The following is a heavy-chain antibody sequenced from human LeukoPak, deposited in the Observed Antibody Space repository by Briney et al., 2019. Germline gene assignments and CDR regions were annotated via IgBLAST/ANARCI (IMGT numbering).Heavy chain of an antibody. D-gene: IGHD3-22*01. V-gene: IGHV3-21*01. CDR1: GFTFSTYW. Sequence: PGGSLRLSCAASGFTFSTYWMHWVRQAPGKGLVWVSSISSSSSYIYYADSVKGRFTISRDNAKNSLYLQMNSLRAEDTAVYYCARDTSGYYDSSGYYYYYYGMDVWGQGTTVTVSS. CDR3: ARDTSGYYDSSGYYYYYYGMDV. J-gene: IGHJ6*02. CDR2: ISSSSSYI.